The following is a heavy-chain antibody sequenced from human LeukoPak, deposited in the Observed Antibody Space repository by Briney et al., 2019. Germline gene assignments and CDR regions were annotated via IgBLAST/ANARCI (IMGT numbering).Heavy chain of an antibody. CDR3: ARRCYYDSSGYYNSCPHYFDY. J-gene: IGHJ4*02. CDR2: INHSGST. V-gene: IGHV4-34*01. CDR1: GGSFSGYY. Sequence: SETLSLTCAVYGGSFSGYYWSWIRQPPGKGLEWIGEINHSGSTNYNPSLKSRVTISVDTSKNQFSLKLSSVTAADTAVYYCARRCYYDSSGYYNSCPHYFDYWGQGTLVTVSS. D-gene: IGHD3-22*01.